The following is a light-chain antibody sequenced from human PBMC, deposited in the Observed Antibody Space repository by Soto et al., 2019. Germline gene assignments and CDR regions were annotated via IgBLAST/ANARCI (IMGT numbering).Light chain of an antibody. CDR2: DAS. V-gene: IGKV3-11*01. Sequence: EIVLTQSPATLSLSPGERATLSCRASQSVSSYLAWYQQKPGQAPRLLIYDASNRATGTPARFSGSGSGADFTLTISSIEPEDFAVYYCQQRSNWSTFGQGTKVEIK. CDR3: QQRSNWST. CDR1: QSVSSY. J-gene: IGKJ1*01.